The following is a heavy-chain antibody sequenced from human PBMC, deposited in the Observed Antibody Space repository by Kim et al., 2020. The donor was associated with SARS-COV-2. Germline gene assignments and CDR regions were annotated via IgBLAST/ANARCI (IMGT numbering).Heavy chain of an antibody. CDR3: ARGSSNGLTTATHFDY. J-gene: IGHJ4*01. Sequence: GGSLRLSCEASGFNFRGHEMNWVRQAPGKGLEWVSYIDGDYNTHYADSVRGRFTISKDIAKNSLILQMNSLTAEDTAVYYCARGSSNGLTTATHFDYLG. V-gene: IGHV3-48*03. CDR2: IDGDYNT. D-gene: IGHD2-8*01. CDR1: GFNFRGHE.